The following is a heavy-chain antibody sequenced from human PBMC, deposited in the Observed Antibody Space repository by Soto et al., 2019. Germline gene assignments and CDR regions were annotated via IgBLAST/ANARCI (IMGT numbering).Heavy chain of an antibody. CDR2: ISAYNGNT. CDR1: GCTFTSYG. CDR3: AGVLIAVAGNSYYYYGMDV. D-gene: IGHD6-19*01. Sequence: ASVKVSCKASGCTFTSYGISWVRQAPGQGLEWMGWISAYNGNTNYAQKLQGRVTMTTDTSTSTAYMELRSLRSDDTAVYYCAGVLIAVAGNSYYYYGMDVWGQGTTVTVSS. V-gene: IGHV1-18*01. J-gene: IGHJ6*02.